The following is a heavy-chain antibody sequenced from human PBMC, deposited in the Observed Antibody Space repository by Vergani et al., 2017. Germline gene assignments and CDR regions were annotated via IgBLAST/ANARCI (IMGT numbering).Heavy chain of an antibody. J-gene: IGHJ4*02. V-gene: IGHV4-4*03. Sequence: QVQLQESGPGLVKPPGTLSLTCAVSGDSISRNNCWTWVRQPPGKGLEWIGEICHTEDTKYSPSLKSRDTVSVDESRNLFSLRLNSVTAADTAVYYCATIGYRRWGYSFDYWGQGILVTVSS. CDR3: ATIGYRRWGYSFDY. CDR1: GDSISRNNC. CDR2: ICHTEDT. D-gene: IGHD2-2*02.